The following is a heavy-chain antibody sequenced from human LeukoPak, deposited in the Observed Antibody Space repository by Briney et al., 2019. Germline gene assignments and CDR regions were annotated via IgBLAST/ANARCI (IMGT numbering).Heavy chain of an antibody. CDR3: AREEGYYAYFDY. V-gene: IGHV4-4*07. CDR1: GGSIISYY. D-gene: IGHD3-22*01. Sequence: SETLSLTCTVSGGSIISYYWSWIRQPAGEGLEWIGRIYTSGITNYNPSLKSRVTMSVDTSKNQFSLKLSSVTAADTAVYYCAREEGYYAYFDYWGQGTLVTVSS. CDR2: IYTSGIT. J-gene: IGHJ4*02.